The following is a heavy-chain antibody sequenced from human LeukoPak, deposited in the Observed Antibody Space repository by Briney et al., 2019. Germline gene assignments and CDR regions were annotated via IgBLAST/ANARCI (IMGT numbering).Heavy chain of an antibody. CDR2: IVGDSECI. Sequence: GGTLRLSRAASGFTFDDYAMHWVRQAPGKGVEWVSLIVGDSECILYTLSVKGRFNISRDNSKNSLYLQMNSLRTEDSALYYCAKDSSRYYDFWSGYLEYYYCYGMDVWGQGTTVTVSS. CDR1: GFTFDDYA. J-gene: IGHJ6*02. D-gene: IGHD3-3*01. CDR3: AKDSSRYYDFWSGYLEYYYCYGMDV. V-gene: IGHV3-43*02.